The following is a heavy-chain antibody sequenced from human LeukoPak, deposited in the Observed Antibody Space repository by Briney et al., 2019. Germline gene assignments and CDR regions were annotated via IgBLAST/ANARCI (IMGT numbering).Heavy chain of an antibody. CDR2: FYYNGDT. CDR3: SRIKAYPDFLDP. Sequence: SETLSLTCTVSGGSISNTNYYWGWIRQPPGKGLEWIGSFYYNGDTYYNPSLKSRVTVSGDTSQNQFSLKLTSVTAADTAVYYCSRIKAYPDFLDPWGQGTLVSVSS. V-gene: IGHV4-39*07. J-gene: IGHJ5*02. CDR1: GGSISNTNYY. D-gene: IGHD3-3*01.